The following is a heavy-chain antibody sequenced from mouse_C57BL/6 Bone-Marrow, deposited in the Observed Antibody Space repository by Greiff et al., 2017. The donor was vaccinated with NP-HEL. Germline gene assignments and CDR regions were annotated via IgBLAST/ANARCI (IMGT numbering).Heavy chain of an antibody. CDR1: GYTFTSYW. CDR2: IDPSDSYT. V-gene: IGHV1-59*01. Sequence: QVQLQQPGAELVRPGTSVKLSCKASGYTFTSYWMHWVKQRPGQGLEWIGVIDPSDSYTNYNQKFKGKATLTVDTSSSTAYMQLSSLTSEDSAVYYCARSTYYDFPLAYWGQGTLVTVSA. J-gene: IGHJ3*01. D-gene: IGHD2-4*01. CDR3: ARSTYYDFPLAY.